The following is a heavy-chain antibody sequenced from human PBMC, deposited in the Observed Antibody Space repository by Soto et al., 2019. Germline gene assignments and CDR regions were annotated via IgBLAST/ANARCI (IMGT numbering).Heavy chain of an antibody. CDR3: ARDQSNYDILMSNWFDP. CDR1: GGSISSYY. D-gene: IGHD3-9*01. Sequence: SETLSLTCTVSGGSISSYYWSWIRQPAGKGLEWIGRIYTSGSTNYNPSLKSRVTMSVDTSKNQFSLKLSSVTAADTAVYYCARDQSNYDILMSNWFDPWGQGTLVTVSS. CDR2: IYTSGST. V-gene: IGHV4-4*07. J-gene: IGHJ5*02.